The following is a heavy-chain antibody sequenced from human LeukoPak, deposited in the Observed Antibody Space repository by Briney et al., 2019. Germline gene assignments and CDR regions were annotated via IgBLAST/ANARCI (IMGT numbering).Heavy chain of an antibody. J-gene: IGHJ4*02. D-gene: IGHD6-13*01. Sequence: PSETLSLTCTVSGGSISSYYWSWIRQPPGKGLEWIGYIYYSGSTNYNPSLKSRVTISVDTSKNQFSLKLSSVTAADTAVYYCARIPAGTAAADYWGQGTLVTVSS. CDR3: ARIPAGTAAADY. CDR1: GGSISSYY. CDR2: IYYSGST. V-gene: IGHV4-59*01.